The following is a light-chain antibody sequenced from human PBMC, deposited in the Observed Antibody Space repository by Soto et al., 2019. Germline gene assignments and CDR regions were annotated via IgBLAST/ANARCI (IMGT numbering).Light chain of an antibody. Sequence: EIALTQSPATLSVSPGERATLSCRASQSVGSNLAWFQQKPGQAPRLLISGASTRATGIPARFSGSGSGTEFTLNICSLKSEDFAVYYCQQYNRWPPFTFGPGTKVDI. CDR2: GAS. CDR1: QSVGSN. CDR3: QQYNRWPPFT. J-gene: IGKJ3*01. V-gene: IGKV3-15*01.